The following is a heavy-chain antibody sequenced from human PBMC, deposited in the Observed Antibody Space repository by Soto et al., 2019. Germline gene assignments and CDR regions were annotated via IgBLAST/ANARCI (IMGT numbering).Heavy chain of an antibody. Sequence: ETLSLACPVSGGSMSRYYWTWIRQPPGKGLEWIGNIHYTGSTNYNPSLKSRVTILLGTSTSQFSLKVSSVTAADTAVYYCERDLTISSTDGPLDPWGHGTLVTVSS. CDR3: ERDLTISSTDGPLDP. CDR1: GGSMSRYY. J-gene: IGHJ5*02. V-gene: IGHV4-59*01. D-gene: IGHD1-1*01. CDR2: IHYTGST.